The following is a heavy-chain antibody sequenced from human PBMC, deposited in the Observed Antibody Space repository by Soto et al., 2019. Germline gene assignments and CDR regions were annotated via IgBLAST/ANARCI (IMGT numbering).Heavy chain of an antibody. CDR3: ARSKTTAGPECAFDI. Sequence: GGSLRLSCAASGFTFSDYYMSWIRQAPGKGLEWVSYISSSGSTIYYADSVKGRFTISRDNAKNSLYLQMNSLRAEDTAVYYCARSKTTAGPECAFDIWGQGTMVNVSS. J-gene: IGHJ3*02. CDR1: GFTFSDYY. V-gene: IGHV3-11*01. CDR2: ISSSGSTI. D-gene: IGHD6-13*01.